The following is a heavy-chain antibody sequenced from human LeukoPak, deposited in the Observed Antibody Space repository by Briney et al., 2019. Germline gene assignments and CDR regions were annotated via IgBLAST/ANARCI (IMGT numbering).Heavy chain of an antibody. D-gene: IGHD3-10*01. CDR2: IYSDGST. CDR3: AREFGELGAIDY. J-gene: IGHJ4*02. Sequence: GGSLRLSCAASAFTFSRFWMSWVRQAPGKGLKWVSEIYSDGSTYYAASVKGRFSISRDNSKNTVYLQMNSLRAEDTAVYYCAREFGELGAIDYWGQGTLVTVSS. CDR1: AFTFSRFW. V-gene: IGHV3-53*01.